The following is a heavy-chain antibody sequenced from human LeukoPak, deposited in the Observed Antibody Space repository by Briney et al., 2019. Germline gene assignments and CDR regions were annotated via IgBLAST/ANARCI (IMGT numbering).Heavy chain of an antibody. CDR1: GGTFSSYA. J-gene: IGHJ5*02. Sequence: ASVKVSCKASGGTFSSYAISWVRQAPGQGLEWMGGIIPIFGTANYAQKFQGRVTITADKSTSTAYMELSSLRSEDTAVYYCASSQYYDSSGYYSHWFDPWGQGTLVTVSS. D-gene: IGHD3-22*01. CDR2: IIPIFGTA. CDR3: ASSQYYDSSGYYSHWFDP. V-gene: IGHV1-69*06.